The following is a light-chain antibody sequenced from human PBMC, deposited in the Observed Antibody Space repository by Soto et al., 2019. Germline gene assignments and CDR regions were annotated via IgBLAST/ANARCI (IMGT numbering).Light chain of an antibody. Sequence: DIRMTQSPSSLSASVGDRVIITCRASQNILDDLAWYQQKPGKPPNLLISGASTLQSGVSSRFSGSGSGTDVTLTISNLQPEDVATYYCQKYNSVPPTFGGGTKLEI. CDR2: GAS. CDR3: QKYNSVPPT. J-gene: IGKJ4*01. CDR1: QNILDD. V-gene: IGKV1-27*01.